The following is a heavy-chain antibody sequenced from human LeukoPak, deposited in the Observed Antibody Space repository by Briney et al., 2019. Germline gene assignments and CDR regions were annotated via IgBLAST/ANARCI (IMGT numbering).Heavy chain of an antibody. CDR2: IYYSGST. CDR3: ARDSSSWKKNYYGMDV. D-gene: IGHD6-13*01. CDR1: GGSISSYY. Sequence: PSETLSLTCTVSGGSISSYYWSWIRQPPGKGLGWIGYIYYSGSTNYNPSLKSRVTISVDTSKNQFSLKLSSVTAADTAVYYCARDSSSWKKNYYGMDVWGQGTTVTVSS. V-gene: IGHV4-59*01. J-gene: IGHJ6*02.